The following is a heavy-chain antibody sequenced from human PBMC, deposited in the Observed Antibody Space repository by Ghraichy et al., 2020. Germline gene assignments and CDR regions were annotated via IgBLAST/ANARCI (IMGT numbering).Heavy chain of an antibody. Sequence: SETLSLTCAVYGGSFSDYYWSWIRQPPGKGLEWIGEINHSGSTNYNPSLKSRVTISVDTSKNQFSLKLSSMTAADTAVYYCARGYRIAARSPGRAYNWFDPWGQGTLVTVSS. J-gene: IGHJ5*02. D-gene: IGHD6-6*01. V-gene: IGHV4-34*01. CDR1: GGSFSDYY. CDR3: ARGYRIAARSPGRAYNWFDP. CDR2: INHSGST.